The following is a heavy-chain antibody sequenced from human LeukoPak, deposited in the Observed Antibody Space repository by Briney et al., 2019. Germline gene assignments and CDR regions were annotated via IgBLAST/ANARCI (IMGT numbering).Heavy chain of an antibody. CDR1: GFTFSRFS. D-gene: IGHD3-3*02. V-gene: IGHV3-21*01. J-gene: IGHJ4*02. CDR3: AREFSTVGTFDY. Sequence: AGGSLRLSCATSGFTFSRFSMRWVRQAPGKGLEWVSSIYFTGNHISYADSVKGRFTISRDNANNSVYLQMNGLRAEDTAVYYCAREFSTVGTFDYWGQGTLVTVSS. CDR2: IYFTGNHI.